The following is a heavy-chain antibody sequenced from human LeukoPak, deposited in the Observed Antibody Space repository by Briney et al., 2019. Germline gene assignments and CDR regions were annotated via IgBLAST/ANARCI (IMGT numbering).Heavy chain of an antibody. Sequence: ASVKVSCKASGYTFTRHYMHWARQAPGQGLEWMGRIIPILGIANYAQKFQGRVTITADKSTSTAYMELSSLRSEDTAVYYCARDLTRYGGGNWFDPWGQGTLVTVSS. D-gene: IGHD4-23*01. CDR3: ARDLTRYGGGNWFDP. CDR1: GYTFTRHY. J-gene: IGHJ5*02. V-gene: IGHV1-69*04. CDR2: IIPILGIA.